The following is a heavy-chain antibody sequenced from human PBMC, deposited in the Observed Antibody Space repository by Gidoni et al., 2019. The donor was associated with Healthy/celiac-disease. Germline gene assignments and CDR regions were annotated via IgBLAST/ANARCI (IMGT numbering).Heavy chain of an antibody. CDR2: IYYSGST. Sequence: QVQLQESGPGLVKPSETLSLTCTVSGGSISSYYWSWIRQPPGKGLEWIGYIYYSGSTNYNPSLKSRVTISVDTSKNQFSLKLSSVTAADTAVYYCARVPSGSYRGYFDLWGRGTLVTVSS. J-gene: IGHJ2*01. V-gene: IGHV4-59*01. CDR3: ARVPSGSYRGYFDL. D-gene: IGHD1-26*01. CDR1: GGSISSYY.